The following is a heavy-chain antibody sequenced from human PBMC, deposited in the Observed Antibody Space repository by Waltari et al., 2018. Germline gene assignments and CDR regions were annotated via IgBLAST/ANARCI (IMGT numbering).Heavy chain of an antibody. J-gene: IGHJ4*02. Sequence: QVQLVQSGAEVKKPGSSVKVSCKASGGPFSSYTISWVRQAPGQGLEWMGRIIPILGIANYAQKFQGRVTITADKSTSTAYMELSSLRSEDTAVYYCASEPYCSGGSCYGYWGQGTLVTVSS. CDR2: IIPILGIA. V-gene: IGHV1-69*02. CDR3: ASEPYCSGGSCYGY. CDR1: GGPFSSYT. D-gene: IGHD2-15*01.